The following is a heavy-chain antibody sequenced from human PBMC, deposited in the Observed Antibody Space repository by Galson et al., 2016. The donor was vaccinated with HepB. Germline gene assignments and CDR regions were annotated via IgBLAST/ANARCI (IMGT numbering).Heavy chain of an antibody. CDR1: DGSIRSMSYY. CDR3: ARQKRYCSSTRCYNDYFGMDL. Sequence: ETLSLTCSVSDGSIRSMSYYWGWIRQPPGKGLEWIGNVNYAGNTYYNPSLKSRVTITVDTTKNQFSLKVNSLTAADTAVYYGARQKRYCSSTRCYNDYFGMDLWGQGTTVTVSS. J-gene: IGHJ6*02. V-gene: IGHV4-39*01. CDR2: VNYAGNT. D-gene: IGHD2-2*02.